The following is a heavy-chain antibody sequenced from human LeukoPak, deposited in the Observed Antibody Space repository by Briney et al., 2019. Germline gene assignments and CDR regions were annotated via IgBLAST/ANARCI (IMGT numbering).Heavy chain of an antibody. Sequence: PGGSLRLSCSASGFTFSSFVMHWVRQAPGKGLEYVSAISSKGHSTYYADSVKGRFTISRDNSKNRLYLQMSSLRAEDTAVYYCARVQTDYWGQGTLVTVSS. V-gene: IGHV3-64D*06. CDR3: ARVQTDY. CDR2: ISSKGHST. J-gene: IGHJ4*02. CDR1: GFTFSSFV.